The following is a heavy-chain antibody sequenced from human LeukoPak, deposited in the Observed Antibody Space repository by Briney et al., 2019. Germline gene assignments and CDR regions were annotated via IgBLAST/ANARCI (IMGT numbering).Heavy chain of an antibody. D-gene: IGHD2-2*01. Sequence: SETLSLTCAVYGGSFSGYYWSWIRQPPGKGLEWIGYIYYSGSTNYNPSLKSRVTISVDTSKNQFSLKLSSVTAADTAVYYCARGIPPGVVVPAAAYYYYYMDVWGKGTTVTVSS. CDR2: IYYSGST. V-gene: IGHV4-59*01. CDR3: ARGIPPGVVVPAAAYYYYYMDV. CDR1: GGSFSGYY. J-gene: IGHJ6*03.